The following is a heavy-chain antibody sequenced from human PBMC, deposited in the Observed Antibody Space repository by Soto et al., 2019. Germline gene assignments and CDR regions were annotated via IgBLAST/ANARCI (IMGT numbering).Heavy chain of an antibody. D-gene: IGHD3-3*01. J-gene: IGHJ6*03. CDR1: GFTFSSYS. CDR3: ARVSTIFGVVIIGYYYMDV. CDR2: ISSSSSTI. V-gene: IGHV3-48*01. Sequence: ESGGGLVQPGGSLRLSCAASGFTFSSYSMNWVRQAPGKGLEWVSYISSSSSTIYYADSVKGRFTISRDNAKNSLYLQMNSLRAEDTAVYYCARVSTIFGVVIIGYYYMDVWGKGTTVTVSS.